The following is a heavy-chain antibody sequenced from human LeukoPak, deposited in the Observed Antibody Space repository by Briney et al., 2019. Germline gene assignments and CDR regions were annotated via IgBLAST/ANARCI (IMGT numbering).Heavy chain of an antibody. J-gene: IGHJ6*03. D-gene: IGHD2-15*01. CDR3: ARVAKYEDCSGGSCRPYYYYMDV. V-gene: IGHV3-30*02. CDR2: IRYDGSNK. CDR1: GFTFSSYG. Sequence: GGSLGLSCAASGFTFSSYGMHWVRQAPGKGLEWVAFIRYDGSNKYYADSVKGRFIISRDNSKNTLYLQMNSLRAEDTAVYYCARVAKYEDCSGGSCRPYYYYMDVWGKGTTVTISS.